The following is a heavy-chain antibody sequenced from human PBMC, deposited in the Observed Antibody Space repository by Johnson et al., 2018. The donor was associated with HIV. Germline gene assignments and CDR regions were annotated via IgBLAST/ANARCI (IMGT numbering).Heavy chain of an antibody. Sequence: VQLVESGGGLIQAGGSLRLSCAASGFIVSNNYMSWVRQAPGKGLEWVSGINWNGGSTGYSDSVKGRFTISRDNAKISLYLQMNSLRAEDTAVYYCARDRPIVVVTATHAFDIWGQGTMVTVSS. V-gene: IGHV3-20*04. CDR1: GFIVSNNY. J-gene: IGHJ3*02. CDR3: ARDRPIVVVTATHAFDI. CDR2: INWNGGST. D-gene: IGHD2-21*02.